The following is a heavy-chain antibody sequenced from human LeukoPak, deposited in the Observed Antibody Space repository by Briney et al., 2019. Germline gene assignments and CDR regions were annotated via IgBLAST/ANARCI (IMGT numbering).Heavy chain of an antibody. Sequence: PSETLSLTCTVSGGSISSSSYYWGWIRQPPGKGLEWIGSIYYSGSTYYNPSLKSRVTTSVDTSKNQFSLKLSSVTAADTAMYYCARAGRITMIVRPENWFGPWGQGTLVTVSS. V-gene: IGHV4-39*01. J-gene: IGHJ5*02. CDR1: GGSISSSSYY. D-gene: IGHD3-22*01. CDR2: IYYSGST. CDR3: ARAGRITMIVRPENWFGP.